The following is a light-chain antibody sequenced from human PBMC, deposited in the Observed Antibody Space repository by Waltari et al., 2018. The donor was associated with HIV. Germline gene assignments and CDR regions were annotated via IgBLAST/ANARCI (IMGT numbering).Light chain of an antibody. CDR1: HDISHN. Sequence: QMTQSPSSLSASVGEKVTITCRASHDISHNLNWFHQEPGKAPKLLIYDASRLETGVPSRFSGSGFGTHFTFVISKLQPEDIGSYYCQQFDALPSFTFGPGTKVNV. J-gene: IGKJ3*01. CDR3: QQFDALPSFT. CDR2: DAS. V-gene: IGKV1-33*01.